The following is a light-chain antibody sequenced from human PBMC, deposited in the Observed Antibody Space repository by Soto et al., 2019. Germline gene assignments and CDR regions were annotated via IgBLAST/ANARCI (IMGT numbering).Light chain of an antibody. CDR1: NIGSKS. CDR2: YDN. CDR3: QVWDTGSDRVV. V-gene: IGLV3-21*04. J-gene: IGLJ3*02. Sequence: SYELTQPTSVSVAPGKTAKIPCGGSNIGSKSVHWYQQKPGQAPVLVIYYDNDRPSGIPERFSGSNSGNTATLTISRVEAGDEADYYCQVWDTGSDRVVFGGGTKLTVL.